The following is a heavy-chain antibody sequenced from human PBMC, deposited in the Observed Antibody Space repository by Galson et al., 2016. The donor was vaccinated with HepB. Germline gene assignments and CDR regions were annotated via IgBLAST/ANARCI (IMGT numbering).Heavy chain of an antibody. V-gene: IGHV3-23*01. CDR3: AKAGYNSHERNNWFDS. D-gene: IGHD1-20*01. J-gene: IGHJ5*01. Sequence: SLRLSCAASGFTFTSYAMSWVRQAPGKGLEWLSSVSGSGGSTCYADSVRGRFIISRDSSENTLYLQMNTLRGDETALYYCAKAGYNSHERNNWFDSWGQGTLVTVSS. CDR2: VSGSGGST. CDR1: GFTFTSYA.